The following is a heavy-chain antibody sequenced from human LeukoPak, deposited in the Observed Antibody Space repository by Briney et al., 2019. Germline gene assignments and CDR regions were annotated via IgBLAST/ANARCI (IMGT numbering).Heavy chain of an antibody. CDR2: IYYSGST. V-gene: IGHV4-39*07. J-gene: IGHJ5*02. CDR3: ARCGILLWFRELLGTNWFDP. Sequence: PSETLSLTCTVSGGSISSSSYYWGWIRQPPGKGLEWIGSIYYSGSTYYNPSLKSRVTISVDTSKNQFSLKLSSVTAADTAVYYCARCGILLWFRELLGTNWFDPWGQGTLVTVSS. D-gene: IGHD3-10*01. CDR1: GGSISSSSYY.